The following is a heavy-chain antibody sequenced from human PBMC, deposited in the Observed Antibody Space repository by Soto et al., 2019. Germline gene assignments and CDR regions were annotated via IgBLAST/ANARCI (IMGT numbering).Heavy chain of an antibody. D-gene: IGHD3-16*01. CDR2: ISAYNGNT. CDR3: ARGGTPIAY. J-gene: IGHJ4*02. V-gene: IGHV1-18*01. Sequence: QVQLVQSGAEVKKPGASVKVSCKTSGYTFTNFGLSWVRQAPGQGLEWMGWISAYNGNTNYAKNFQGRVTMTTDTSTSKAYIERRSLRSDDTAVYYCARGGTPIAYWGQGTLVTVSS. CDR1: GYTFTNFG.